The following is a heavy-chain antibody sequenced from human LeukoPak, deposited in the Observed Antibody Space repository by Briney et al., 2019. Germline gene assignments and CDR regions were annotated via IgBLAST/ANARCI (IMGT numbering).Heavy chain of an antibody. Sequence: GASVKVSCKASGYTFTGYYLFWVRQAPGQGLEWMGWINPNSGATKYAQNFQGRVTLAGDTSIRTTYMELSSLRSDDTAVYYCARDERYSYGDNHYPDLGFWGQGTPVTVSS. D-gene: IGHD4/OR15-4a*01. V-gene: IGHV1-2*02. CDR3: ARDERYSYGDNHYPDLGF. CDR2: INPNSGAT. J-gene: IGHJ4*02. CDR1: GYTFTGYY.